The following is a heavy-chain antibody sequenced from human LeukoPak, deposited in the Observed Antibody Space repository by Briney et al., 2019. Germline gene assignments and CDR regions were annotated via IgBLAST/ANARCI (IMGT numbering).Heavy chain of an antibody. CDR3: AKEGYSYAISWFDP. CDR2: IYSGGST. Sequence: GGSLRLSCAASGFTVSSNYMSWVRQAPGKGLEWVSVIYSGGSTYYADSVKGRFTISRDNSKNTLYLQMNSLRAEDTAVYYCAKEGYSYAISWFDPWGQGTLVTVSS. J-gene: IGHJ5*02. V-gene: IGHV3-66*01. D-gene: IGHD5-18*01. CDR1: GFTVSSNY.